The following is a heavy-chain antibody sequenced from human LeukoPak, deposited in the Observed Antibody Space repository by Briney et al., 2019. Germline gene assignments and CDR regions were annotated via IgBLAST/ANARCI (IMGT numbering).Heavy chain of an antibody. Sequence: GGSLRLSCAASGFTFSSYGMHWVRQAPGKGLEWVAVISYDGSNKYYADSVKGRFTISRDNSKNTLYLQMNSLRAEDTAVYYCAKPPGPRELLGVGFDYWGQGTLVTVSS. CDR1: GFTFSSYG. V-gene: IGHV3-30*18. D-gene: IGHD1-26*01. CDR3: AKPPGPRELLGVGFDY. J-gene: IGHJ4*02. CDR2: ISYDGSNK.